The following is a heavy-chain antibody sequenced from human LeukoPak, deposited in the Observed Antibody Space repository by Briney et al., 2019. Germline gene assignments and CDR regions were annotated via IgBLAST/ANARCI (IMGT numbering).Heavy chain of an antibody. V-gene: IGHV4-59*08. D-gene: IGHD3-22*01. Sequence: SETLSLTCTVSGGSISSYYWSWIRQPPGKGLEWIGYIYYSGSTNYNPSLKSRVTISVDTSKNQFSLKLSSVTAADTAVYYCARGGSGEYYDSSGLDYWGQGTLVTVSS. CDR2: IYYSGST. J-gene: IGHJ4*02. CDR3: ARGGSGEYYDSSGLDY. CDR1: GGSISSYY.